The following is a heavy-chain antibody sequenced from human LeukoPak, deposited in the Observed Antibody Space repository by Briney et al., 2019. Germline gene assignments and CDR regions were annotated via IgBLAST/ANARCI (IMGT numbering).Heavy chain of an antibody. CDR1: GGTFSSSA. Sequence: SVKVSCKTSGGTFSSSAITWVRQAPGQGLEWMGRIIPVLNITTYAQKFQGRVTITADTSTSTVYMELSSLRSEETAVYYCAKDQGLTAPPPYGLDVRGQGTTVIVTS. J-gene: IGHJ6*02. CDR3: AKDQGLTAPPPYGLDV. V-gene: IGHV1-69*04. D-gene: IGHD5-18*01. CDR2: IIPVLNIT.